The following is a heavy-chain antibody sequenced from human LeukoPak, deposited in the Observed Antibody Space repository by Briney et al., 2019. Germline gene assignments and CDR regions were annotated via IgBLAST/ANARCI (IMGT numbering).Heavy chain of an antibody. CDR1: GFSFSGHW. CDR3: AYRNNFEY. V-gene: IGHV3-7*05. Sequence: QSGGSPRLSCAASGFSFSGHWMNWVRQPPGKGLEWVANIKADGSEKYYVDSVKGRFTISRDDAKRTVDLQMDNLRAEDTAIYYCAYRNNFEYWGQGALVTVSS. J-gene: IGHJ4*02. CDR2: IKADGSEK. D-gene: IGHD1-26*01.